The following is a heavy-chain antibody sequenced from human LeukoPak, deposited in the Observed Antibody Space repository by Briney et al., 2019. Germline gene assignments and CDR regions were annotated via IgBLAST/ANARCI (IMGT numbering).Heavy chain of an antibody. CDR1: SASISSSPYF. CDR3: ARRGYGYSRNRNCFDY. Sequence: SETLSLTCTVSSASISSSPYFWGWIRQSPGKGLEWIGEINHSGSTNYNPSLKSRVTISVDTSKNQFSLKLSSVTAADTAVYYCARRGYGYSRNRNCFDYWGQGTLVTVSS. CDR2: INHSGST. V-gene: IGHV4-39*07. D-gene: IGHD5-18*01. J-gene: IGHJ4*02.